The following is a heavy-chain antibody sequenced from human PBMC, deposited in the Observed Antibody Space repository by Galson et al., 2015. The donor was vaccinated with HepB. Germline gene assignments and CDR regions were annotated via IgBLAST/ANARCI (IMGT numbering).Heavy chain of an antibody. CDR3: ARGDYGDYLHYFDY. Sequence: PVKVSCKASGGTFSSYAISWVRQAPGQGLEWMGGIIPILGIANYAQKFQGRVTITADKSTSTAYMELSSLRSEDTAGYYCARGDYGDYLHYFDYWGQGTLVTVSS. CDR1: GGTFSSYA. J-gene: IGHJ4*02. D-gene: IGHD4-17*01. CDR2: IIPILGIA. V-gene: IGHV1-69*10.